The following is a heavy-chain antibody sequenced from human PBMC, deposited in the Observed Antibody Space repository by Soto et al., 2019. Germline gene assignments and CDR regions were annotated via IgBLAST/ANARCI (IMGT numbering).Heavy chain of an antibody. CDR2: ISTYNGDT. D-gene: IGHD2-15*01. J-gene: IGHJ6*02. CDR1: GYSFTTYG. Sequence: ASVKVSCKASGYSFTTYGSSWVRQAPGQGLEWMGWISTYNGDTDYAQNLQGRVTMTTDTSTTTAYMELRSLRSDDTAVYYCAREGSRPYYYYGMDVWGQGTTVTVSS. CDR3: AREGSRPYYYYGMDV. V-gene: IGHV1-18*01.